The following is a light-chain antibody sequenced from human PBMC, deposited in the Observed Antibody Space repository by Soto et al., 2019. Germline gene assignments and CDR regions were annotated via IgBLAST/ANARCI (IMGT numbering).Light chain of an antibody. Sequence: EIMMTQSPGTLSVSPGEGATLSCTASQSVNLNLAWYQQKPGQPPRLLLYGASTRATGVPVRFRGSGSGTEFSTTTSSLQSQDSAVYYCHQYNSWPRGTFGPGTKVEIK. V-gene: IGKV3-15*01. CDR1: QSVNLN. CDR2: GAS. CDR3: HQYNSWPRGT. J-gene: IGKJ3*01.